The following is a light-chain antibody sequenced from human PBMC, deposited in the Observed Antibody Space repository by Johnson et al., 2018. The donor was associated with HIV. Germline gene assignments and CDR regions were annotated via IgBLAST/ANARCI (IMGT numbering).Light chain of an antibody. CDR2: DNN. CDR1: SSNIGHNS. J-gene: IGLJ1*01. V-gene: IGLV1-51*01. Sequence: QSVLTQPPSVSAAPGQEVTISCSGSSSNIGHNSVSWYQQFPGTAPKLLIYDNNKRPSGIPDRFSGSKSGTSATLGITGLQTGDEADYYCGTWDSRLNVYLCGPGTKVTVL. CDR3: GTWDSRLNVYL.